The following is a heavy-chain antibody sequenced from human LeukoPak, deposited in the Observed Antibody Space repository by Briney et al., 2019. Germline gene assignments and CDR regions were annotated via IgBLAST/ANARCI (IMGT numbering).Heavy chain of an antibody. CDR3: ARAYYGSGSHYKKKTVNGMDV. Sequence: PSETLSLTCAVYGGSFSGYYWSWIRQPPGKGLEWIGEINHSGSTNYNPSLKSRVTISVDTSKNQFSLKLSSVTAADTAVYYCARAYYGSGSHYKKKTVNGMDVWGQGTTVTVSS. CDR1: GGSFSGYY. J-gene: IGHJ6*02. D-gene: IGHD3-10*01. V-gene: IGHV4-34*01. CDR2: INHSGST.